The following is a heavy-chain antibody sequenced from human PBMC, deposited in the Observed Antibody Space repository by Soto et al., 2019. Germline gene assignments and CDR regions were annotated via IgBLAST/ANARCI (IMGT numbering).Heavy chain of an antibody. J-gene: IGHJ4*02. CDR1: GGTSGDYG. Sequence: SETLRLTYSVAGGTSGDYGWSCIRKPPGRGLEWIGYIYKSGTTNYNPSLKSRVTISVDTSKNLFSLKLSSVTAADSAVYYDARIQNERPHFDYLVQGSSVTVFS. V-gene: IGHV4-59*01. D-gene: IGHD5-18*01. CDR3: ARIQNERPHFDY. CDR2: IYKSGTT.